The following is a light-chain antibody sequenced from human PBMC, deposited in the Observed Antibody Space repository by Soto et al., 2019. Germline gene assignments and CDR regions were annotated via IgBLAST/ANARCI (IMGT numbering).Light chain of an antibody. CDR2: VNSGGSH. J-gene: IGLJ7*01. Sequence: QLVLTQSPSASASLGASVKLNCTLSSGHSNYAIAWHQQQPEKGPRYLMKVNSGGSHIKGDGIPDRFSGSSSGAERYLFISSLQSEDEADYYCQTWGTGSAIVVFGGGTQVTVL. CDR3: QTWGTGSAIVV. V-gene: IGLV4-69*01. CDR1: SGHSNYA.